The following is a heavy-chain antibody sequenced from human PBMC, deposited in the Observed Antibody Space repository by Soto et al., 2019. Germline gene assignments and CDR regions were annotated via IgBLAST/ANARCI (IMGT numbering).Heavy chain of an antibody. D-gene: IGHD4-17*01. CDR2: ISTFNGNT. J-gene: IGHJ5*02. CDR3: ARGTVTSGWWFVP. V-gene: IGHV1-18*04. Sequence: QGHLVQSGTEVKEPGASLKVSCKASDSTFTGYTINWVRQAPGQGLEWMGWISTFNGNTKYAGNFEGRGTITPSTSTTTAYIALTSLTFDDTAMYFCARGTVTSGWWFVPWGKGTLVSVSS. CDR1: DSTFTGYT.